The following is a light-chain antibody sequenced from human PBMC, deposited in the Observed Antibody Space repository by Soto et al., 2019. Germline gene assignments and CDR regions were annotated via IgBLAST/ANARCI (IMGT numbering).Light chain of an antibody. J-gene: IGLJ1*01. Sequence: QSVLTQPASVCGSPGQSITISCTGTSSDVGGYNYVSWYQQHPGKAPKLMIYDVSNRPSGVSNRFSGSKSGNTASLTISGLQAEDEADYYCSSYTSSSTPYAFGTGTKVTVL. CDR3: SSYTSSSTPYA. V-gene: IGLV2-14*01. CDR2: DVS. CDR1: SSDVGGYNY.